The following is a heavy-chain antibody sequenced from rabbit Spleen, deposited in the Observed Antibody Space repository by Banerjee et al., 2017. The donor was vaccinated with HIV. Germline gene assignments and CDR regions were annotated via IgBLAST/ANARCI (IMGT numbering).Heavy chain of an antibody. CDR2: IITGSGGT. CDR1: GFSLSSGYY. J-gene: IGHJ3*01. V-gene: IGHV1S45*01. Sequence: QEQLEESGGDLVQPEGSLTLTCTTSGFSLSSGYYMCWVRQAPGRGLEWIACIITGSGGTYYASWAKGRFTISKTSSTTVTLQMTSLTAADTGTYFCARSLWYKGVGSAGCATRLDLWGPGTLVTVS. CDR3: ARSLWYKGVGSAGCATRLDL. D-gene: IGHD4-2*01.